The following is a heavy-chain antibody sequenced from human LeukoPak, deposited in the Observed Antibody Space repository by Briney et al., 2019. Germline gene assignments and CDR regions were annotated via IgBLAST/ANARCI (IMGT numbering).Heavy chain of an antibody. D-gene: IGHD3-10*01. CDR1: GGSIRSYY. Sequence: SETLSLTCTVSGGSIRSYYWSWIRQPPGKGLEWIGYIYYSGSTNYNPSLKSRVTISVDTSRNQFSLKLSSVTAADTAVYYCASLGAYGSGSYNYMDAWGKGTTVTISS. CDR3: ASLGAYGSGSYNYMDA. J-gene: IGHJ6*03. CDR2: IYYSGST. V-gene: IGHV4-59*01.